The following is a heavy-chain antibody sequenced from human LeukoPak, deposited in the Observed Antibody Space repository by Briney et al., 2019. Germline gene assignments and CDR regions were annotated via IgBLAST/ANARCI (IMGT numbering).Heavy chain of an antibody. J-gene: IGHJ4*02. Sequence: SETLSLTCAVYGGSFSGYYWSWIRQPPGKELEWIGEINHSGSTNYNPSLKSRVTISVDTSKNQFSLKLSSVTAADTAVYYCARGRVYCSSTSCPRPLFDYWGQGTLVTVSS. CDR2: INHSGST. V-gene: IGHV4-34*01. CDR3: ARGRVYCSSTSCPRPLFDY. D-gene: IGHD2-2*01. CDR1: GGSFSGYY.